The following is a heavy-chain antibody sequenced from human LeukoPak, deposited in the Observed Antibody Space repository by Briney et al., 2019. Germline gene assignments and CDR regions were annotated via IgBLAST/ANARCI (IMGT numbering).Heavy chain of an antibody. J-gene: IGHJ5*02. CDR3: ARDVPRTSGP. CDR1: RFTFSSEW. V-gene: IGHV3-74*01. Sequence: GGSLRLSCAASRFTFSSEWMHWVRQAPGRGLVWISHIDGNGRTTNYGDSVRGRFTVSRDNAKNTLYLQMNSLRAEDTAVYYCARDVPRTSGPWGQGTLVTVSS. D-gene: IGHD3-10*01. CDR2: IDGNGRTT.